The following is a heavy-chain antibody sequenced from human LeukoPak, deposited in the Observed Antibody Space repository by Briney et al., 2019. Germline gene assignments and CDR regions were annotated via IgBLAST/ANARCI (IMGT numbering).Heavy chain of an antibody. CDR2: ISYDGSNK. V-gene: IGHV3-30*01. Sequence: GGSLRLSCAASGFTFSSYAMHWVRQAPGKGLEWVAVISYDGSNKYYADSVKGRFTISRDNSKNTLYLQMNSLRAEDTAVYYCARDWGVVITKNYFDYWGQGTPVTVSS. D-gene: IGHD3-22*01. CDR3: ARDWGVVITKNYFDY. CDR1: GFTFSSYA. J-gene: IGHJ4*02.